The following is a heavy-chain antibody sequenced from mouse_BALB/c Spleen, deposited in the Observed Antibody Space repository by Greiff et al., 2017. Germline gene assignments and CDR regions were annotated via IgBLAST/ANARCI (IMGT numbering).Heavy chain of an antibody. Sequence: QVQLQQSGAELAKPGASVKMSCKASGYTFTSYWMHWVKQRPGQGLEWIGYINPSTGYTEYNQKFKDKATLTADKSSSTAYMQLSSLTSEDSAVYYCARRGDYDAMDYWGQGTSVTVSS. V-gene: IGHV1-7*01. J-gene: IGHJ4*01. CDR3: ARRGDYDAMDY. CDR1: GYTFTSYW. CDR2: INPSTGYT.